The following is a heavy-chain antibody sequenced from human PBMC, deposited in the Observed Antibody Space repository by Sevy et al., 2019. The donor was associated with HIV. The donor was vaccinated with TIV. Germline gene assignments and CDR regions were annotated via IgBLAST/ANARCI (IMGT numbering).Heavy chain of an antibody. V-gene: IGHV3-30*18. CDR2: MSYDGSNQ. Sequence: GGSLRLSCAASGFTFSSYGMHWVRQAPGKGLEWVALMSYDGSNQYYADSVKGRFTISRDNSKNTLYLQMNSLRVEDTAVYYCAKGDGALTGIDPWGQGTLVTVSS. J-gene: IGHJ5*02. CDR1: GFTFSSYG. CDR3: AKGDGALTGIDP. D-gene: IGHD7-27*01.